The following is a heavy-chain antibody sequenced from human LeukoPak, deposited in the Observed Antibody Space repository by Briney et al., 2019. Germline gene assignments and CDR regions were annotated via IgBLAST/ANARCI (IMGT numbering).Heavy chain of an antibody. CDR1: GFTFSSYS. CDR2: ISSPSSYI. D-gene: IGHD3-22*01. Sequence: GGSLRLSCAASGFTFSSYSMNWVRQAPGKGLEWVSSISSPSSYIFYADSLKGRFTFSRDNAKNSLFLQMNSLRAEDTAVYYCARELMGLTMIVVVNPIDYWGQGTLVTVSS. V-gene: IGHV3-21*01. J-gene: IGHJ4*02. CDR3: ARELMGLTMIVVVNPIDY.